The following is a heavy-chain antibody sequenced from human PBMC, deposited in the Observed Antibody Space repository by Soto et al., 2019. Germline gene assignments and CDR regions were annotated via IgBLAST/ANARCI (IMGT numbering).Heavy chain of an antibody. CDR1: GGSISSYY. J-gene: IGHJ6*02. D-gene: IGHD4-17*01. CDR3: ARDVVHTGTYYGVDV. CDR2: IYYSGST. V-gene: IGHV4-59*01. Sequence: QVQLQESGPGLVKPSETLSLTCTVSGGSISSYYWSWIRQPPGKGLEWIGYIYYSGSTIYNPSLKSRVTISVDTSKNQFSLKLSSVTAADMAVYYCARDVVHTGTYYGVDVWGQGTTVTVSS.